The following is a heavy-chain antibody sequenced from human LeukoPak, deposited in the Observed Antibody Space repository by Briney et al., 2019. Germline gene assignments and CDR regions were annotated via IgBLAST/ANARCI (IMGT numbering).Heavy chain of an antibody. V-gene: IGHV4-59*08. J-gene: IGHJ4*02. CDR3: ARHAHYYDSSGYFVYYFDY. D-gene: IGHD3-22*01. CDR2: IYYSGST. Sequence: SETPSLTCTVSGGSISSYYWSWIRQPPGKGLEWIGDIYYSGSTNYNPSLKSRVTISVDMSKNQFSLKLSSVTAADTAVYYCARHAHYYDSSGYFVYYFDYWGQGTLVTVSS. CDR1: GGSISSYY.